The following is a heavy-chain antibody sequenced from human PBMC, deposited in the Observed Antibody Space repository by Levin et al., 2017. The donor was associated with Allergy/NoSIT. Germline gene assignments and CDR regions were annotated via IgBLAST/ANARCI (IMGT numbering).Heavy chain of an antibody. J-gene: IGHJ1*01. Sequence: GGSLRLSCAASGFTFSSYAMSWVRQAPGKGLEWVSAISGSGGSTYYADSVKGRFTISRDNSKNTLYLQMNSLRAEDTAVYYCAKDLYHGSSWERVFQHWGQGTLVTVSS. CDR1: GFTFSSYA. CDR2: ISGSGGST. D-gene: IGHD6-13*01. CDR3: AKDLYHGSSWERVFQH. V-gene: IGHV3-23*01.